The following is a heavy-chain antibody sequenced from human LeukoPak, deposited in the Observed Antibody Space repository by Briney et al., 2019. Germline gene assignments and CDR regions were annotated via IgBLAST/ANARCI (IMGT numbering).Heavy chain of an antibody. CDR2: IDPSDSYT. D-gene: IGHD4-17*01. J-gene: IGHJ4*02. V-gene: IGHV5-10-1*01. Sequence: GESLKISCKGSGYSSTSYWISWVRQMPGKGLEWMGRIDPSDSYTNYSPSFQGHVTISADKSISTAYLQWSSLKASDTAMYYCATFDYGANFDYWGQGTLVTVSS. CDR3: ATFDYGANFDY. CDR1: GYSSTSYW.